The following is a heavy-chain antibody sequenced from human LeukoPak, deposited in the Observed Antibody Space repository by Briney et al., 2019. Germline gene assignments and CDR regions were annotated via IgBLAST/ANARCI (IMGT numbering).Heavy chain of an antibody. D-gene: IGHD6-13*01. V-gene: IGHV4-30-4*01. Sequence: SETLSLTCTVSGGSISSGDYYWSWIRQPPGKGLEWIGYIYYSGSTYYNPSLKSRVTISVDTSKNQFSLKLSSVTAADTAVYYCARVVAAAGTVGLFDYWGQGTLVTVSS. CDR2: IYYSGST. CDR3: ARVVAAAGTVGLFDY. J-gene: IGHJ4*02. CDR1: GGSISSGDYY.